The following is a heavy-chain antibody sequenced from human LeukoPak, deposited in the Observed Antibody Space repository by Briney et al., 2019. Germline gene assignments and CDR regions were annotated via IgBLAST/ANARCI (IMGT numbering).Heavy chain of an antibody. D-gene: IGHD3-22*01. CDR3: ARVYYDSLYKAPFDY. Sequence: GASVKVSCKASGYTFTSYGISWVRQAPGQGLEWMGWINPNSGGTNYAQKFQGRVTMTRDTSISTAYMELSRLRSDDTAVYYCARVYYDSLYKAPFDYWGQGTLVTVSS. V-gene: IGHV1-2*02. J-gene: IGHJ4*02. CDR2: INPNSGGT. CDR1: GYTFTSYG.